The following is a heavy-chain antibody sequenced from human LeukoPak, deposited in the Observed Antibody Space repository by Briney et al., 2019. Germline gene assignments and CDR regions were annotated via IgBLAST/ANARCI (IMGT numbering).Heavy chain of an antibody. D-gene: IGHD2-2*01. CDR2: IIPIFGIA. CDR3: ARQCSSTSCYFEFDP. J-gene: IGHJ5*02. V-gene: IGHV1-69*04. CDR1: GGTFSSYA. Sequence: SVKVSCKASGGTFSSYAISWVRQAPGQGLEWVGRIIPIFGIANYAQKFQGRVTITADKSTSTAYMELSSLRSEDTAVYYCARQCSSTSCYFEFDPWGQGTLVTVSS.